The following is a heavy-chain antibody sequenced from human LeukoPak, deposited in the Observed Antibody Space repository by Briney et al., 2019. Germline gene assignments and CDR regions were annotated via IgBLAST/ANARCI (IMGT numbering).Heavy chain of an antibody. CDR3: AGRDGYNSFDY. CDR2: ICYSGST. D-gene: IGHD5-24*01. V-gene: IGHV4-59*01. J-gene: IGHJ4*02. CDR1: GGSISSYY. Sequence: SETLSLTCTVSGGSISSYYWSWIRQPPGKGLEWIGYICYSGSTNYNPSLKSRVTISVDTSKNQFSLKLSSVTAADTAVYYCAGRDGYNSFDYWGQGTLVTVSS.